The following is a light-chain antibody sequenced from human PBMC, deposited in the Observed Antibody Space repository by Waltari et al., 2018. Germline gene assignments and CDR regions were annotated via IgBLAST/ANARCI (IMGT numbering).Light chain of an antibody. CDR3: QQYCDTPRT. J-gene: IGKJ1*01. Sequence: DIAMTQSPDSLALSLGERATIHRKSSHRFFWRSKNKNCVAWYQQKPRQPPKLLIYWASTRESGVPDRFSGSGSGTDFTLTISSLQAEDVAVYYCQQYCDTPRTFGQGTKVEIK. CDR2: WAS. V-gene: IGKV4-1*01. CDR1: HRFFWRSKNKNC.